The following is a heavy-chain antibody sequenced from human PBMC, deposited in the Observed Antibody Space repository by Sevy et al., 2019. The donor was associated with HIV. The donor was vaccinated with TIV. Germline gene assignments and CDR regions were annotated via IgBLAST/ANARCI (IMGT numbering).Heavy chain of an antibody. CDR2: ISGGGDGT. CDR1: GFRFNIYA. Sequence: GGSLRLSCAASGFRFNIYAMSWVRQAPGKGLESLSAISGGGDGTYYADSVKGRFTISGDNSRNTLYLQMNSLRAEDTAMYYCAKRPYYYYNSDGHLVSSTDEADYWGQGALVTVSS. CDR3: AKRPYYYYNSDGHLVSSTDEADY. D-gene: IGHD3-22*01. J-gene: IGHJ4*02. V-gene: IGHV3-23*01.